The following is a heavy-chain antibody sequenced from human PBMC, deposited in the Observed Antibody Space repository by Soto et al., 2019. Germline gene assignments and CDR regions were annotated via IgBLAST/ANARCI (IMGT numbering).Heavy chain of an antibody. D-gene: IGHD3-10*01. J-gene: IGHJ6*02. CDR3: ARDRGYDAHDYYYNAMDV. Sequence: GGSLRLSCISSGFTFRTYTMNWVRQAPGKGLEWVSGIRGFSPYTFYAESVKGRFTISRDNAKNSLNLQMDSLRAEDTAVYYCARDRGYDAHDYYYNAMDVWGQGTAVTVSS. CDR1: GFTFRTYT. CDR2: IRGFSPYT. V-gene: IGHV3-21*01.